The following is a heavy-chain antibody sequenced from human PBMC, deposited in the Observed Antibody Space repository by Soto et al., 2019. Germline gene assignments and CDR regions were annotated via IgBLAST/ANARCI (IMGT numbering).Heavy chain of an antibody. D-gene: IGHD6-19*01. J-gene: IGHJ4*02. CDR1: GFTFSSYA. CDR3: ARRVESCGWYYYFAY. Sequence: GGSLRLSCAASGFTFSSYAMTWVRQAPGKGLEWVSAISGSGGSTYYADSVKGRFTISRDNSKNTLYLQMNTLSAEDTAVYYCARRVESCGWYYYFAYWGQGTLVTVSS. CDR2: ISGSGGST. V-gene: IGHV3-23*01.